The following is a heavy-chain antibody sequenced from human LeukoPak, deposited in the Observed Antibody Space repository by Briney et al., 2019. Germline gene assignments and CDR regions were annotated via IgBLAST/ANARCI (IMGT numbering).Heavy chain of an antibody. J-gene: IGHJ4*02. Sequence: PGGSLRLSCAASGFTFSSYWMHWVRQAPGKGLVWVSRINSDGSSTSYADSVKGRFTISRDNAKNTLYLQMNSLRAEDTAVYYCAKAIPTMVRAASYYFDFWGQGTLVTVSS. CDR2: INSDGSST. CDR3: AKAIPTMVRAASYYFDF. V-gene: IGHV3-74*01. CDR1: GFTFSSYW. D-gene: IGHD3-10*01.